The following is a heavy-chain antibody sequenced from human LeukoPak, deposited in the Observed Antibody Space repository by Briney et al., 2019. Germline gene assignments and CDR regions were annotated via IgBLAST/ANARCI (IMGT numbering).Heavy chain of an antibody. CDR1: GGSISSDY. Sequence: PSETLSLTCTVSGGSISSDYWSWIRQPPGKGLEWIGYIDYSGNTNYNPSLKGRVTISVDTSKNQLSLKLSSVTAADPAVYYCATSAGTIYTWFDPWGQGTLVTVSS. CDR2: IDYSGNT. J-gene: IGHJ5*02. CDR3: ATSAGTIYTWFDP. V-gene: IGHV4-59*01. D-gene: IGHD1-1*01.